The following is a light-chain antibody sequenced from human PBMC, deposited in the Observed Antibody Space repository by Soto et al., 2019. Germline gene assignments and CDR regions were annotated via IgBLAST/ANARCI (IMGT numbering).Light chain of an antibody. V-gene: IGLV2-23*02. Sequence: QSALTQPASVSGSPGQSITISCIGTSSDVGSYNLVSWYQQHPGKAPKVLIYEVSERPSGVSNRFSGSKSGNTASLTISGLQAEDKAEYYCCSYAGSRTHVLFGGGTKLTVL. CDR1: SSDVGSYNL. CDR2: EVS. J-gene: IGLJ2*01. CDR3: CSYAGSRTHVL.